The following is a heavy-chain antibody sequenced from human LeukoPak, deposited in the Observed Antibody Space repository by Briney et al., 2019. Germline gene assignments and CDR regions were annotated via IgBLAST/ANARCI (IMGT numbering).Heavy chain of an antibody. CDR2: TRNKVNSYTT. J-gene: IGHJ4*02. V-gene: IGHV3-72*01. CDR1: GFSLSSCA. D-gene: IGHD3-22*01. Sequence: GGSLRLSCTVSGFSLSSCAMDWVRQAPGKGLEWVGRTRNKVNSYTTEYAASVKGRFTISRDDSKKSLYLQMNSLKTEDTAVYYCAREVPYYYDSSGYYDYWGQGTLVTVSS. CDR3: AREVPYYYDSSGYYDY.